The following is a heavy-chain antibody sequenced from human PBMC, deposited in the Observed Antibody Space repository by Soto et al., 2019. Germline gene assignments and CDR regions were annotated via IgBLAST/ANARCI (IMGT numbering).Heavy chain of an antibody. V-gene: IGHV4-34*01. CDR1: GGSFSGYY. D-gene: IGHD3-22*01. CDR3: AKSPTYYYDSSGYRAEDY. Sequence: ETLSLTCAVYGGSFSGYYWSWIRQPPGKGLEWIGEINHSGSTNYNPSLKSRVTISVDTSKNQFSLKLSSVTAADTAVYYCAKSPTYYYDSSGYRAEDYWGQGTLVTVSS. J-gene: IGHJ4*02. CDR2: INHSGST.